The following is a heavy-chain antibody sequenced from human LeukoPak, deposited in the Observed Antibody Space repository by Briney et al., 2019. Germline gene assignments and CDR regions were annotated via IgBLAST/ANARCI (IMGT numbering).Heavy chain of an antibody. Sequence: ESLKISCKGSGYSFTSCWIGWVRQMPGKGLEWMGIIYPGDYDTRYSPSFQGQVTISADKSISTAYLQWSSLKASDTAMYYCATIGYSYGNYFDYWGQGTLVTVSS. D-gene: IGHD5-18*01. V-gene: IGHV5-51*01. CDR3: ATIGYSYGNYFDY. CDR2: IYPGDYDT. CDR1: GYSFTSCW. J-gene: IGHJ4*02.